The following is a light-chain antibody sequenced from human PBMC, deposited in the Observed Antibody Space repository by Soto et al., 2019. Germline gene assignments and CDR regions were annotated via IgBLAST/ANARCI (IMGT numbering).Light chain of an antibody. CDR1: QSVSSN. J-gene: IGKJ1*01. Sequence: EVVMTQSPATLSVSPGETATLSCRASQSVSSNLAWYQQKPGQAPRLLIYGTSARATGVPARFSGSGSGTEFTLTISHLQPDDSATYYCQQYENYWTFGQGTKVDIK. CDR3: QQYENYWT. V-gene: IGKV3-15*01. CDR2: GTS.